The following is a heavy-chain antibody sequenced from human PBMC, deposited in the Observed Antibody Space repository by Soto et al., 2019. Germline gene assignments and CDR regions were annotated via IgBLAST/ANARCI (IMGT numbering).Heavy chain of an antibody. V-gene: IGHV1-18*01. J-gene: IGHJ4*02. D-gene: IGHD1-26*01. CDR2: ISAYNGNT. CDR3: ARDGWGWELHALLDY. Sequence: QVQLVQSGAEVKKPGASVKVSCKASGYTFTSYGISWVRQAPGQGLEWMGWISAYNGNTNYAQKLQGRVTMTPDTATSTAYMELRSLRSDDTAVYYCARDGWGWELHALLDYWGQGTLVTVSS. CDR1: GYTFTSYG.